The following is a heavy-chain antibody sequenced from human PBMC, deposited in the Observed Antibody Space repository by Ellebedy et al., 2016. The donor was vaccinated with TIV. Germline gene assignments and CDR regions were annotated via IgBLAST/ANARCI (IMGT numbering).Heavy chain of an antibody. CDR2: ISGTGGGT. D-gene: IGHD6-25*01. CDR3: AKDKSGWPRGNWLDP. V-gene: IGHV3-23*01. J-gene: IGHJ5*02. Sequence: PGGSLRLSCVASGFTFSSFAMSWVRQAPGKGLEWVSAISGTGGGTYYADSVKGRFTISRDNSKNTLYLQMSSLRVDDTAVYYCAKDKSGWPRGNWLDPWGQGTLVTVSS. CDR1: GFTFSSFA.